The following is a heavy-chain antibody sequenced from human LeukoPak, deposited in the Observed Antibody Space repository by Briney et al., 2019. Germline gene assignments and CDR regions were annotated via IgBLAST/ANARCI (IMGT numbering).Heavy chain of an antibody. V-gene: IGHV4-59*08. CDR3: ARYGITIVRGGKYYFDS. CDR1: GGSISGYF. CDR2: IHYSGST. D-gene: IGHD3-10*01. Sequence: SETLSLTCTVAGGSISGYFWSWIWQPPGKRLEWIGYIHYSGSTNYNPSLNSRVTISVDTSKNQFSLRLSSVTAADTAVYYCARYGITIVRGGKYYFDSWGQGTLVTVSS. J-gene: IGHJ4*02.